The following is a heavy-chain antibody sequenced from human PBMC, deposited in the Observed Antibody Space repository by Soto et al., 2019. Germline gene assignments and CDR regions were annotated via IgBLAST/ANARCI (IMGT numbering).Heavy chain of an antibody. D-gene: IGHD5-18*01. CDR3: ARDGYSYGYSVGDY. J-gene: IGHJ4*02. Sequence: GGSLRLSCAASGFTSSSYWMSWVRQAPGKGLEWVANIKQDGSEKYYVDSVKGRFTISRDNAKNSLYLQMNSLRAEDTAVYYCARDGYSYGYSVGDYWGQGTLVTVSS. CDR1: GFTSSSYW. CDR2: IKQDGSEK. V-gene: IGHV3-7*01.